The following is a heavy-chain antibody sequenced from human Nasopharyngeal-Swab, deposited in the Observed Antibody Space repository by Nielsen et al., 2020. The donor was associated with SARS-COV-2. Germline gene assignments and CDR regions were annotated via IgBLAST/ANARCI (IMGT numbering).Heavy chain of an antibody. CDR2: AFYTGST. D-gene: IGHD2-15*01. CDR1: GGPFNDHY. V-gene: IGHV4-59*11. J-gene: IGHJ4*02. Sequence: SQTLSLTCGVYGGPFNDHYWTWIRQPPGEGLEWIGSAFYTGSTNYNPSLKSRVTISVDTSKNQFSLKLSSVTAADTAVYYCASFGGGSQFDYGGQGTLVTVSS. CDR3: ASFGGGSQFDY.